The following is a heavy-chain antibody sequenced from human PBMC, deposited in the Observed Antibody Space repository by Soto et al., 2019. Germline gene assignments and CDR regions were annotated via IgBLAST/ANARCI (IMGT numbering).Heavy chain of an antibody. V-gene: IGHV3-30*03. CDR1: TFTLSTYG. CDR3: ARGAEYKVLSRDYFYGMDV. D-gene: IGHD2-2*01. J-gene: IGHJ6*02. Sequence: QVQLVESGGGVVQPGRSLRLSCAASTFTLSTYGMHWVPQAHGKGREWVAVTSYDENNKYYADSGKGRFTISRDNSRNTLSLQMNSLKTEDTAVYYCARGAEYKVLSRDYFYGMDVWGQGIMVSVYS. CDR2: TSYDENNK.